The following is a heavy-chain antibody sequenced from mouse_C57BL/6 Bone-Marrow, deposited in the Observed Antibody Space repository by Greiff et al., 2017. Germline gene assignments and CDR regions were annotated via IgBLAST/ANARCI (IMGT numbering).Heavy chain of an antibody. D-gene: IGHD1-1*01. CDR1: GFNIKDDY. V-gene: IGHV14-4*01. CDR2: IDPENGDT. Sequence: VQLQQSGAELVRPGASVKLSCTASGFNIKDDYMHWVKQRPEQGLEWIGWIDPENGDTEYASKFQGKATITADTSSNTAYLQLSSLTSEDTAVYYCTKGLRPYAMDYWVKEPQSPSPQ. J-gene: IGHJ4*01. CDR3: TKGLRPYAMDY.